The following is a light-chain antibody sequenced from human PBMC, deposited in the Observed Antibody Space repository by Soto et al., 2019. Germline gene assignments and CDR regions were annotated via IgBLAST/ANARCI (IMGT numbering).Light chain of an antibody. Sequence: QSVLAQPASVSGSPGQSIAIPCTGSSSDVGIYNYVSWYQQHPGKVPKLIIYEVSNRPSGVSNRFSGSKSGNTASLTISGLQAEDKADYYCSSYTTSSTRVFGAGTKVIV. V-gene: IGLV2-14*01. CDR1: SSDVGIYNY. CDR3: SSYTTSSTRV. CDR2: EVS. J-gene: IGLJ1*01.